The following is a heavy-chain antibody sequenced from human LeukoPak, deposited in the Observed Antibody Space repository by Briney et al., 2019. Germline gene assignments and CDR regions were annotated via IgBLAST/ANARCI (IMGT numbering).Heavy chain of an antibody. J-gene: IGHJ6*03. CDR2: INPSGGGT. CDR1: GYTFTSYY. D-gene: IGHD1-26*01. CDR3: ARGGYSGLYYMDV. V-gene: IGHV1-46*01. Sequence: ASVKVSCKASGYTFTSYYMHWVRQAPGQGLEWMGIINPSGGGTDYAQKFQGRVTMTRDMSTSTVYVELSSLRSEDTAVYYCARGGYSGLYYMDVWGKGTTVTVS.